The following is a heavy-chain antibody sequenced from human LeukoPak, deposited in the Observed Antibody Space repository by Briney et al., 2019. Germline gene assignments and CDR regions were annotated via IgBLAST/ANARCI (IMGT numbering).Heavy chain of an antibody. J-gene: IGHJ4*02. CDR3: ARASGYSSGWPYDY. D-gene: IGHD6-19*01. CDR1: GFTVSSNY. V-gene: IGHV3-53*01. CDR2: IYSGGST. Sequence: GGSLRLSCAASGFTVSSNYMSWVRQAPGKELEWVSVIYSGGSTYYADSVKGRFTISRDNSKNTLYLQMNSLRAEDTAVYYCARASGYSSGWPYDYWGQGTLVTVSS.